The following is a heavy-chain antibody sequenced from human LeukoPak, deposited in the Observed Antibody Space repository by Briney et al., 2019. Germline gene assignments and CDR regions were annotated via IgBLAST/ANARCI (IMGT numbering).Heavy chain of an antibody. Sequence: PSETLSLTCTVSGGSISSHYWSWIRQPPGKGLEWIGYIYYSGSTNYNPSLMSRVTISVDTSKNQFSLKLSSVTAADTAVYYCARDLTSFITGTTYFDPWGQGTLVTVSS. J-gene: IGHJ5*02. CDR1: GGSISSHY. CDR3: ARDLTSFITGTTYFDP. CDR2: IYYSGST. V-gene: IGHV4-59*11. D-gene: IGHD1-7*01.